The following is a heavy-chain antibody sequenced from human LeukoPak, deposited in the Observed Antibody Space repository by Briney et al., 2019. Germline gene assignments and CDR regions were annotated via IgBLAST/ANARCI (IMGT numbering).Heavy chain of an antibody. J-gene: IGHJ4*02. D-gene: IGHD3-22*01. V-gene: IGHV1-8*02. CDR3: VSGGYYRDY. Sequence: ASVKVSCKASGYPFASYGISWVRQATGQGLEWMGWMNPNSGNTGYAQRFQGRVTMTRNTAISTAYMELSSLRSEDTAVYYCVSGGYYRDYWDQGTLVTVSS. CDR1: GYPFASYG. CDR2: MNPNSGNT.